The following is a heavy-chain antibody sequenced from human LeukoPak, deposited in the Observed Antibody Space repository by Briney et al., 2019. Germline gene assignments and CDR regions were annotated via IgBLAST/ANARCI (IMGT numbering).Heavy chain of an antibody. CDR2: MNPNSGNT. CDR1: GYTFTSYD. CDR3: ARGLEGYEGFDY. Sequence: GASVKVSYKASGYTFTSYDINWVRQATGQGLEWMGWMNPNSGNTGYAQKFQGRVTMTRNTSISTAYMELSSLRSEDTAVYHCARGLEGYEGFDYWGQGTLVTVSS. J-gene: IGHJ4*02. V-gene: IGHV1-8*01. D-gene: IGHD3-3*01.